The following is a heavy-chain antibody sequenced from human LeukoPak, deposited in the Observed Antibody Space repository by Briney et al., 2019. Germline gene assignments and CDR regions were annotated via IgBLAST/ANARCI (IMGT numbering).Heavy chain of an antibody. CDR2: FALEDGEK. D-gene: IGHD1-26*01. Sequence: GASVKVSCKVSGYTLSDLSMHWVRQAPGKGLEWMGSFALEDGEKVYAQKFQGRVTMTEDTSTDTAYMELSSLRSEDTAVYYCATAFAGSLVDDWGQGTLVTVSS. CDR3: ATAFAGSLVDD. J-gene: IGHJ4*02. CDR1: GYTLSDLS. V-gene: IGHV1-24*01.